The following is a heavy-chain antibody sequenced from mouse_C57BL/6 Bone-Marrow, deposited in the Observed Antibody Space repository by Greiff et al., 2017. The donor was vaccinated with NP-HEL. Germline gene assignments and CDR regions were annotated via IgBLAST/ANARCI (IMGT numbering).Heavy chain of an antibody. CDR2: ISSGGSYT. J-gene: IGHJ3*01. CDR3: ARRYDYEGFAY. Sequence: EVHLVESGGDLVKPGGSLKLSCAASGFTFSSYGMSWVRQTPDKRLEWVATISSGGSYTYYPDSVKGRFTISRDNAKNTLYLQMSSLKSEDTAMYYCARRYDYEGFAYWGQGTLVTVSA. D-gene: IGHD2-4*01. CDR1: GFTFSSYG. V-gene: IGHV5-6*01.